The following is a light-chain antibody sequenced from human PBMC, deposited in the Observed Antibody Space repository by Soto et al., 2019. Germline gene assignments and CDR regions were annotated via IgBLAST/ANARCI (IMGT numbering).Light chain of an antibody. CDR2: DVS. CDR1: QSVGTY. Sequence: PGERATLSCRASQSVGTYLAWYQQKPGQSPRLLMFDVSNRATGIPARFSGSGSGTDCTLTISSLEKEDVGVYYCQHRSIWPVSFGQGTRLEIK. V-gene: IGKV3-11*01. J-gene: IGKJ5*01. CDR3: QHRSIWPVS.